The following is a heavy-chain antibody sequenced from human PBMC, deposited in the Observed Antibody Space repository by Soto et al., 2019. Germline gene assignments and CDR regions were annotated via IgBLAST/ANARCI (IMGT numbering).Heavy chain of an antibody. V-gene: IGHV3-53*01. J-gene: IGHJ4*02. D-gene: IGHD6-13*01. CDR2: IYSGGST. CDR3: ARSSNSIAAAGTGFDY. Sequence: LRLSCAASGFTVSSNYMSWVRQAPGKGLEWVSVIYSGGSTYYTDSVKGRFTISRDNSKNTLYLQMNSLRAEDTAVYYCARSSNSIAAAGTGFDYWGQGTLVTVSS. CDR1: GFTVSSNY.